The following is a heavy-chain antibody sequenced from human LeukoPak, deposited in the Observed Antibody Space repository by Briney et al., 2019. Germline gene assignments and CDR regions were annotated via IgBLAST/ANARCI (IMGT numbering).Heavy chain of an antibody. D-gene: IGHD3-22*01. CDR3: ARAPWYYDSSGRDAFDI. CDR1: GYTFTGYY. Sequence: ASVKVSCKASGYTFTGYYMHWVRQAPGQGLEWMGWINPNSGGTNYAQKFQGRVTMTRDTSISTAYMELSRLRSDDTAVYYCARAPWYYDSSGRDAFDIWGQGTMVTVSS. J-gene: IGHJ3*02. V-gene: IGHV1-2*02. CDR2: INPNSGGT.